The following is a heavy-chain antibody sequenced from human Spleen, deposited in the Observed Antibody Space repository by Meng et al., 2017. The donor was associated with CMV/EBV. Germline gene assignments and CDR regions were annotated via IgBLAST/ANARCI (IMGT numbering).Heavy chain of an antibody. V-gene: IGHV3-23*03. Sequence: LSLTCAASGFTFSSYAMSWVRQAPGKGLEWVSVIYSGGSSTYYADSVKGRFTISRDNSKNTLYLQMNSLRAEDTAVYYCAVRPVLVSFGGVIRWGQGTLVTVSS. D-gene: IGHD3-16*01. CDR2: IYSGGSST. CDR1: GFTFSSYA. CDR3: AVRPVLVSFGGVIR. J-gene: IGHJ4*02.